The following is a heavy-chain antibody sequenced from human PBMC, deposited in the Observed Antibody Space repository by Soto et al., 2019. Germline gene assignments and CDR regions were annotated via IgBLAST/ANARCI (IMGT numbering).Heavy chain of an antibody. CDR3: ARDGVDIVATIQLDY. V-gene: IGHV3-30-3*01. CDR2: ISYDGSNK. CDR1: GFTFNNYA. Sequence: QVQLVESGGGVVQPGRSLRLSCAASGFTFNNYAMHWVRQAPGKGLEWVAVISYDGSNKYYADSVKGRFTISRDNSKITQYLQMNSLRAEDTAVYYCARDGVDIVATIQLDYWGQGTLVTVSS. D-gene: IGHD5-12*01. J-gene: IGHJ4*02.